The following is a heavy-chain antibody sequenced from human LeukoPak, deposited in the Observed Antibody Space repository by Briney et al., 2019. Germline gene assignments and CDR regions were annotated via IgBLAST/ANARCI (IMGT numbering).Heavy chain of an antibody. J-gene: IGHJ6*03. CDR3: ARDPASSSWYLANYYYYMDV. Sequence: ASVTVSCKSSGYTFTSYDINWVRQATGQGLEWMGWMNPNSGNTGNAQKLQGRITMTRNTSISTAYMELSRLRSDDTAVYYCARDPASSSWYLANYYYYMDVWGKGTTVTISS. CDR1: GYTFTSYD. D-gene: IGHD6-13*01. CDR2: MNPNSGNT. V-gene: IGHV1-8*01.